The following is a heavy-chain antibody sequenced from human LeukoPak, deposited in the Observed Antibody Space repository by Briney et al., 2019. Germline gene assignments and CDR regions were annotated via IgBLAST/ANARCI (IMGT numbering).Heavy chain of an antibody. D-gene: IGHD6-13*01. V-gene: IGHV3-30*03. CDR3: TGVSLVPSYFDY. Sequence: GRSLRLSCAASGFTFSSYGMHWVRQAPGKGLEWVAVISYDGSNKYYADSVKGRFTISRDNSKNTLYLQMNSLRAEDTAVYYCTGVSLVPSYFDYWGQGTLVTVSS. CDR1: GFTFSSYG. CDR2: ISYDGSNK. J-gene: IGHJ4*02.